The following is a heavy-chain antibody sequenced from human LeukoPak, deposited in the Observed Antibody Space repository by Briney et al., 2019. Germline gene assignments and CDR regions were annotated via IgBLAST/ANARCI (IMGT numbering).Heavy chain of an antibody. D-gene: IGHD2-15*01. CDR3: AKAVVAATKAHFDY. Sequence: GGSLRLSCAASGFTFSSYVMSWVRQAPGKGLEWVSGISGSGGGTYYADSVKGRFTISRDNSKNTLFLQVNSLRAEDAAVYYCAKAVVAATKAHFDYWGQGTLVTDSS. CDR2: ISGSGGGT. CDR1: GFTFSSYV. V-gene: IGHV3-23*01. J-gene: IGHJ4*02.